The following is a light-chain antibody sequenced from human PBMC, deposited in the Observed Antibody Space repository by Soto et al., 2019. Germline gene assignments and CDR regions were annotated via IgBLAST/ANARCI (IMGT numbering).Light chain of an antibody. CDR1: SSNIGTNT. Sequence: VVTQPPSASGTPGQRVTISCSGSSSNIGTNTVIWYQQLPGAAPKLLIYSDNQRPSGVPDRFSGSKSGTSASLAISGLQSEDEADYFCAAWDVSLVVFGGGTKLTVL. CDR2: SDN. CDR3: AAWDVSLVV. J-gene: IGLJ2*01. V-gene: IGLV1-44*01.